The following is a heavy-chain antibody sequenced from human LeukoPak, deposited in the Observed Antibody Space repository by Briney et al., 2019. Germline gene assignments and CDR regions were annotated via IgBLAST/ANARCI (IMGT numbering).Heavy chain of an antibody. V-gene: IGHV3-23*01. J-gene: IGHJ4*02. CDR1: GFTFSSQS. CDR2: ISGSGDNT. Sequence: PGGSLRLSCAASGFTFSSQSMTWVRQAPGKGLEWVSGISGSGDNTYYGDPVKGRFTISRDNSKSTMYLQMNSLRVEDTAVYHCVKWTGYGMNWGQGTLVTVSS. D-gene: IGHD3/OR15-3a*01. CDR3: VKWTGYGMN.